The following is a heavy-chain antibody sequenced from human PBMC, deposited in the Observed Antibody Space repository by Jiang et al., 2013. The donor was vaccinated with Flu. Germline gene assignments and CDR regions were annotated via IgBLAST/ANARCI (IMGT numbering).Heavy chain of an antibody. J-gene: IGHJ2*01. Sequence: EVKKPGESLKISCKGSGYSFTKYWIGWVRQMPGKGLEWMGIIYPGDSDTRYSPSFQGQVTISADKSISTAYLQWSSLKASDTAMYYCARRYCGGDCYREYWYFDLWGRGTLVTVSS. V-gene: IGHV5-51*01. CDR2: IYPGDSDT. CDR1: GYSFTKYW. CDR3: ARRYCGGDCYREYWYFDL. D-gene: IGHD2-21*01.